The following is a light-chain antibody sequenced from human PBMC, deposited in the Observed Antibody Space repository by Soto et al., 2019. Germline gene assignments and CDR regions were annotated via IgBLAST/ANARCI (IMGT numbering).Light chain of an antibody. CDR3: QQYQSWPLT. V-gene: IGKV3-15*01. CDR2: GAY. CDR1: QSVSSN. J-gene: IGKJ4*01. Sequence: EIALTKSPGTLSLSPVERAILYSRASQSVSSNLAWYQQKLGQDNRLLIYGAYARATGIKDRFSGSGSETEFTLTIRSMQSEDFAVYYCQQYQSWPLTCGGGKQLDIK.